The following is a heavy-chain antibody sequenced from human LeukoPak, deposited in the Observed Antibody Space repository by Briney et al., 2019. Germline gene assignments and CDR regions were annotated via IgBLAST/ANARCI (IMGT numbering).Heavy chain of an antibody. CDR3: ARDYGYYDSSGYGY. V-gene: IGHV1-2*02. CDR2: INPNSGGT. Sequence: ASVKVSCKASGYTFTGYYMHWARQAPGQGLEWMGWINPNSGGTNYAQKFQGRVTMTRDTSISTAHMELSRLRSDDTAVYYCARDYGYYDSSGYGYWGQGTLVTVSS. D-gene: IGHD3-22*01. CDR1: GYTFTGYY. J-gene: IGHJ4*02.